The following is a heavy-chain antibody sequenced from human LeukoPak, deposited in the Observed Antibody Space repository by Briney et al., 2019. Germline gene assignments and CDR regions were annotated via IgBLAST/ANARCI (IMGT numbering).Heavy chain of an antibody. J-gene: IGHJ4*02. CDR2: ISGSGGST. V-gene: IGHV3-23*01. CDR1: GFTFSSYA. D-gene: IGHD3-10*01. CDR3: AKDQSPFYYYGSGSGNLFDY. Sequence: GGSLRLSCAASGFTFSSYAMSWVRQAPGKGLEWVSAISGSGGSTYYADSVKGRFTISRDNSKNTLYLQMNSLRAEDTAVYYCAKDQSPFYYYGSGSGNLFDYWGQGTLVTVSS.